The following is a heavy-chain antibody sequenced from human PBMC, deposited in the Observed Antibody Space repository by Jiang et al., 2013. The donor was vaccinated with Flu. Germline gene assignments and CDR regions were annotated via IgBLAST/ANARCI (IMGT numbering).Heavy chain of an antibody. Sequence: QSGSELKKPGASVTVSCKASGYIFTNYGMNWVRQAPGQGLEWMGWINTNTGNPTYAQGFTGRLAFSFDTSASTAYLQISSLTAEDTAVYYCLRSSPSGPVYWGQGSLVTVSS. CDR2: INTNTGNP. V-gene: IGHV7-4-1*02. CDR1: GYIFTNYG. CDR3: LRSSPSGPVY. J-gene: IGHJ4*02.